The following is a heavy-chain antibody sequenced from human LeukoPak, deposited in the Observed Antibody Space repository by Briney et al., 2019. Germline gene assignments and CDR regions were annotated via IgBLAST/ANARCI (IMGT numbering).Heavy chain of an antibody. CDR3: ARVGALDFWSGYPYYYYMDV. CDR1: GGTFSSYA. J-gene: IGHJ6*03. CDR2: IIPIFGTA. D-gene: IGHD3-3*01. V-gene: IGHV1-69*05. Sequence: SVKVSCKASGGTFSSYAISWVRQAPGQGLEWMGGIIPIFGTANYVQKFQGRVTITTDESTSTAYMELSSLRSEDTAVYYCARVGALDFWSGYPYYYYMDVWGKGTTVTVSS.